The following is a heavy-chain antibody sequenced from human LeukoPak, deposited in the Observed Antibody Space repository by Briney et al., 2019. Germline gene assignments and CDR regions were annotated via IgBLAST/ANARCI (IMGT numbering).Heavy chain of an antibody. J-gene: IGHJ4*02. V-gene: IGHV3-48*01. CDR3: ARGTLNIPGEHGAFDY. CDR1: GFTFSSYS. Sequence: GGSLRLSCAASGFTFSSYSMLWVRQAPGKGLEWVSYISSSSSTIYYADSVKGRFTISRDNAKNSLYLQMNTLRAEDTAVYYCARGTLNIPGEHGAFDYWGQGTLVTVSS. D-gene: IGHD1-14*01. CDR2: ISSSSSTI.